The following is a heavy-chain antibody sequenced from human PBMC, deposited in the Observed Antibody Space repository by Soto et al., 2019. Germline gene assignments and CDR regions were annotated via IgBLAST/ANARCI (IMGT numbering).Heavy chain of an antibody. CDR3: AAGTLPGTRFYGMDV. CDR2: LSQSGGT. V-gene: IGHV4-38-2*01. D-gene: IGHD1-7*01. CDR1: GYSISNIIY. J-gene: IGHJ6*02. Sequence: SETLSLTCDVSGYSISNIIYWGWIRRPPGKGLEWIGSLSQSGGTYRNPSRRSRVTISVDRSKNHFSLQLRSVTAADTAVYYCAAGTLPGTRFYGMDVGGRGTKVTVSS.